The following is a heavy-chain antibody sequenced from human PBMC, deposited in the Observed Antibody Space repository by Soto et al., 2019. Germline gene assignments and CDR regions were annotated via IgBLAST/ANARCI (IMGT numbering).Heavy chain of an antibody. CDR2: IYYRGTT. Sequence: SETLSLTCTVSGGSISSGGYYWGWIRQHPGKGLEWIGYIYYRGTTYYNSPFKSRLSISVDTSKNQFSLNLSSVTAADTAIYYCLRDLLKYDILTGDSENWFEPWGQGTLVTVSS. V-gene: IGHV4-31*03. CDR3: LRDLLKYDILTGDSENWFEP. J-gene: IGHJ5*02. CDR1: GGSISSGGYY. D-gene: IGHD3-9*01.